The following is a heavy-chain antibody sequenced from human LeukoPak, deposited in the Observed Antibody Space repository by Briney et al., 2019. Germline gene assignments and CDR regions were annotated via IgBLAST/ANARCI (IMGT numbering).Heavy chain of an antibody. J-gene: IGHJ5*02. CDR3: AREIPNAYWFDP. CDR2: VNPSGGGT. Sequence: ASVKVSCKASGYTFTNYYIHWVRQAPGQGPESMGMVNPSGGGTIYAQRFQGRVSVTRDTSTSTVYMELSSLGSEDTAVYYCAREIPNAYWFDPWGQGTLVTVSS. CDR1: GYTFTNYY. V-gene: IGHV1-46*01. D-gene: IGHD2-8*01.